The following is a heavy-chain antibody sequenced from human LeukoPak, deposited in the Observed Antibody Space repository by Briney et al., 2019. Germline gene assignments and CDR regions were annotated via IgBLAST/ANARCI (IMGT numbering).Heavy chain of an antibody. CDR3: ARDAIRGVIIGYYDY. CDR2: IGTTGDT. J-gene: IGHJ4*02. D-gene: IGHD3-10*01. Sequence: PGGSLRLSCAVSGFTFSSHDLHWVRQAAGKGLEWVSTIGTTGDTFYPDSVKGRFTISRESAKNSLYLQMNSLRAGDTAVYYCARDAIRGVIIGYYDYWGQGTLVTVSS. CDR1: GFTFSSHD. V-gene: IGHV3-13*01.